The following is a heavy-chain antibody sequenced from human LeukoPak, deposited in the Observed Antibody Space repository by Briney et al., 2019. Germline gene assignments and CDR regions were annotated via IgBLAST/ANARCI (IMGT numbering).Heavy chain of an antibody. CDR2: IYYSGST. CDR1: GGSISSYY. D-gene: IGHD3-22*01. CDR3: ARALASGYYFDY. V-gene: IGHV4-59*01. J-gene: IGHJ4*02. Sequence: SETLSLTCTVSGGSISSYYWSWIRQPPGKGLEWIGYIYYSGSTNYNPSLKSRVTISVDTTKNPFSLKLSSVTAADTAVYYCARALASGYYFDYWGQGTMVTVSS.